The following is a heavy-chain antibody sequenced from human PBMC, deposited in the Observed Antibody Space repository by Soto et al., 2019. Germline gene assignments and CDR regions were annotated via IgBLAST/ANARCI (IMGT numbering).Heavy chain of an antibody. J-gene: IGHJ5*02. CDR2: ISPNSEKT. CDR1: GYTFSNFG. Sequence: ASVKVSCKASGYTFSNFGISWVRQAPGEGLEWMGWISPNSEKTKIAQNLQGRVTMTTDRSTSTAYMELRSLRSDDTAVYYCARDDSSGPGRFDPWGQGTLVTVSS. CDR3: ARDDSSGPGRFDP. D-gene: IGHD3-22*01. V-gene: IGHV1-18*01.